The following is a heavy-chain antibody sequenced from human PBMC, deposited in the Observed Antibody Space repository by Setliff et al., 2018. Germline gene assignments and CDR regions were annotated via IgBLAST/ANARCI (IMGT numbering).Heavy chain of an antibody. Sequence: ASVKVSCKASGYNFAESIVSWVRQAPGQGLEWMGWISAYNGHTYSAQKFQARVALTTDTSTNMAYMELRGLRSDDTAIYYCLRLVRYCTTIACHRTLGEEVWGQGTLVTVSS. CDR3: LRLVRYCTTIACHRTLGEEV. V-gene: IGHV1-18*01. CDR1: GYNFAESI. J-gene: IGHJ4*02. CDR2: ISAYNGHT. D-gene: IGHD2-8*01.